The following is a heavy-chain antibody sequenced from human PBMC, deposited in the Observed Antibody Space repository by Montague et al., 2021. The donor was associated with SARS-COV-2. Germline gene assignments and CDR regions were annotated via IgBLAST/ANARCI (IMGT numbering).Heavy chain of an antibody. CDR1: DYF. V-gene: IGHV3-9*01. CDR3: AKGTTTGYFYGMDV. J-gene: IGHJ6*02. Sequence: DYFWGWIRQPPGKGLEWVSGISWNSGRIGYVDSVRGRFTISRDNAKNSLYLQMNSLRAEDTALYFCAKGTTTGYFYGMDVWGQGTTVTVSS. CDR2: ISWNSGRI. D-gene: IGHD1-1*01.